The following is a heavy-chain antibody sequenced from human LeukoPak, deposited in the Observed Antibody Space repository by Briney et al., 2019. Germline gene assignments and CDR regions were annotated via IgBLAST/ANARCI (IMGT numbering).Heavy chain of an antibody. D-gene: IGHD3-10*01. Sequence: GESLKISCKGSGYSFTSYWIGWVRQMPGKGLEWMGIIYPGDSDTRYSPSFQGQVTISADKSISTAYLQWNSLKASDTAMYYCARQYRYGEYYDAFDIWGQGTMVTVSS. CDR1: GYSFTSYW. J-gene: IGHJ3*02. V-gene: IGHV5-51*01. CDR2: IYPGDSDT. CDR3: ARQYRYGEYYDAFDI.